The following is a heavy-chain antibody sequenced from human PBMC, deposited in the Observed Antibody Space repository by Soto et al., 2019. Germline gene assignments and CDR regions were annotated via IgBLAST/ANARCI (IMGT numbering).Heavy chain of an antibody. V-gene: IGHV1-69*13. CDR3: ARVPLDLGGSRYYYYGMDV. D-gene: IGHD1-26*01. J-gene: IGHJ6*02. Sequence: ASVKVSCKASGGTFSSYAISWVRQAPGQGLEWMGGIIPIFGTANYAQKFQGRVTITADESTSTAYMELSSLRSEDTAVYYCARVPLDLGGSRYYYYGMDVWGQGTTVTVSS. CDR2: IIPIFGTA. CDR1: GGTFSSYA.